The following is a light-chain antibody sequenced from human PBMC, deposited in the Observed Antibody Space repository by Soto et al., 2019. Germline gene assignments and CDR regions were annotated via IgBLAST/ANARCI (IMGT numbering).Light chain of an antibody. Sequence: IVLTQSPGTLSLSPGERTTLSCRASQSISRYLAWYQQKPGQGPRLLIYGASSRATGTPDRFSGSGSGTDFTLTINRLEPEDLAVYYCQQYGSSPWTFGQGTKVDIK. J-gene: IGKJ1*01. CDR1: QSISRY. CDR3: QQYGSSPWT. V-gene: IGKV3-20*01. CDR2: GAS.